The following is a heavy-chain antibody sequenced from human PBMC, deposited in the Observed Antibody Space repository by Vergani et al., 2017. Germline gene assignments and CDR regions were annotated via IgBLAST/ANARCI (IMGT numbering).Heavy chain of an antibody. J-gene: IGHJ6*02. CDR2: IYYSGST. CDR3: ARASLGYCSGGSCYPRGYYYYYGMDV. V-gene: IGHV4-30-4*08. Sequence: QVQLQESGPGLVKPSQTLSLTCTVSGGSISSGDYYWSWIRQPPGKGLEWIGYIYYSGSTYYNPSLKSRVTISVDTSKNQFSLKLSSVTAADTAVYYCARASLGYCSGGSCYPRGYYYYYGMDVWGQXP. D-gene: IGHD2-15*01. CDR1: GGSISSGDYY.